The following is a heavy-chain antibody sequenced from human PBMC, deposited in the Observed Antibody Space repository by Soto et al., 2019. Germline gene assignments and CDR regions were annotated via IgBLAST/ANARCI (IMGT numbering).Heavy chain of an antibody. CDR1: GGSISSGGYY. Sequence: SETLSLTCTVSGGSISSGGYYWSWIRQPPGKRLEWIGEINHSGSTNYNPSLKSRVTISVDTSKNQFSLKLSSVTAADTAVYYCGRGGAMVRGVIRPYFDYWGQGTLVTVSS. V-gene: IGHV4-39*07. CDR3: GRGGAMVRGVIRPYFDY. CDR2: INHSGST. D-gene: IGHD3-10*01. J-gene: IGHJ4*02.